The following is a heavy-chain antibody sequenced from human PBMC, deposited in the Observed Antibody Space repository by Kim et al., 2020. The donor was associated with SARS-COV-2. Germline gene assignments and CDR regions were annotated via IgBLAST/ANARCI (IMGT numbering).Heavy chain of an antibody. D-gene: IGHD3-9*01. V-gene: IGHV3-9*01. CDR1: GFTFDDYA. Sequence: GGSLRLSCAASGFTFDDYAMHWVRQAPGKGLEWVSGISWNSGSIGYADSVKGRFTISRDNAKNSLYLQMNSLRAEDTALYYCAKDQNFDWLFDIWGQGTMVTVSS. J-gene: IGHJ3*02. CDR3: AKDQNFDWLFDI. CDR2: ISWNSGSI.